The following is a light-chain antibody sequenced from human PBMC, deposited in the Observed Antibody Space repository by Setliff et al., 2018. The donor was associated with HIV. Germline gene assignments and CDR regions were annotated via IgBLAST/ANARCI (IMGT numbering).Light chain of an antibody. CDR2: ETS. CDR1: SGPVTSVHY. CDR3: LLSYNGARV. Sequence: QAVVPQDPSLTVSPGGTATLTCGASSGPVTSVHYPYWLQQKPGQAPKTLIYETSKKHSWTPARFSGSLLGGEAIRTLSGAQPEDEADYYCLLSYNGARVFGGGTKVTV. J-gene: IGLJ2*01. V-gene: IGLV7-46*01.